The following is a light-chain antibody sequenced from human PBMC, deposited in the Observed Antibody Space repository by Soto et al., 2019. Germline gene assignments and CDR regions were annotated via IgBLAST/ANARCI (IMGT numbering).Light chain of an antibody. CDR3: TSWTSTSTYV. V-gene: IGLV2-14*03. CDR1: SSDVGGYNY. J-gene: IGLJ1*01. Sequence: LAQDASVSGSPGQSITISCTGTSSDVGGYNYVSWYQHHPGKAPKLMIYDVFTRPSGVSNRFSGSKSGNTASLTISALQAEDEADYYCTSWTSTSTYVFGSGTKVTVL. CDR2: DVF.